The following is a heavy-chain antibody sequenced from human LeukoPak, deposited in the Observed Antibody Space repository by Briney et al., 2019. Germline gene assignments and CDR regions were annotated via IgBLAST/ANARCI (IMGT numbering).Heavy chain of an antibody. CDR2: IGTAGGT. J-gene: IGHJ6*02. CDR3: ARVSPYGMDV. V-gene: IGHV3-13*01. Sequence: GRSLRLSCAASGFTFSSYDMRWVRQPPGKGLEWVSAIGTAGGTYYPGSVKGRFTISRENDKNSLYLQMNSLRAGDTAVYYCARVSPYGMDVWGQGITVTVSS. CDR1: GFTFSSYD.